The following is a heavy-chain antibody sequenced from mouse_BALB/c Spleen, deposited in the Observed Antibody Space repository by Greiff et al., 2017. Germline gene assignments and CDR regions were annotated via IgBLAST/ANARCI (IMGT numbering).Heavy chain of an antibody. CDR2: IDPFNGGT. J-gene: IGHJ2*01. CDR3: ARWDEDY. V-gene: IGHV1S135*01. CDR1: GYSFTSYY. D-gene: IGHD4-1*01. Sequence: EVQLQQSGPELMKPGASVKISCKASGYSFTSYYMHWVKQSHGKSLEWIGYIDPFNGGTSYNQKFKGKATLTVDKSSSTAYMHLSSLTSEDSAVYYCARWDEDYWGQGTTLTVSS.